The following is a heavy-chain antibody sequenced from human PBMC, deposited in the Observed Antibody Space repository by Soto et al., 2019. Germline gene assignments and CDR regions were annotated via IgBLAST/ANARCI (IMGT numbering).Heavy chain of an antibody. CDR2: IYYSGST. Sequence: QLQLQESGPGLVKPSETLSLTCTVSGGSISSSSYYWGWIRQPPGKGLEWIGSIYYSGSTYYNPSLKSRVTISVDTSKNQFSLKLSSVTAADTAVYYCARHLGYSSSKRGFDYWGQGTLVTVSS. V-gene: IGHV4-39*01. CDR3: ARHLGYSSSKRGFDY. J-gene: IGHJ4*02. CDR1: GGSISSSSYY. D-gene: IGHD6-6*01.